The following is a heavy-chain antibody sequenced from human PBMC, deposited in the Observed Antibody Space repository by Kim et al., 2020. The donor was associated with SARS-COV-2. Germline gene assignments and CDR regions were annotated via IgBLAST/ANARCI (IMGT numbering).Heavy chain of an antibody. CDR1: GFNFSSHV. CDR2: TSYDEKSK. Sequence: GGSLRLSCAASGFNFSSHVMHWVRQAPGKGLEWVAVTSYDEKSKFYADSVKGRFTISRDNSQNVLYLQMNSVRGEDKAVYYCAKESDAFDIWGQGTLVTV. V-gene: IGHV3-30*18. J-gene: IGHJ3*02. CDR3: AKESDAFDI.